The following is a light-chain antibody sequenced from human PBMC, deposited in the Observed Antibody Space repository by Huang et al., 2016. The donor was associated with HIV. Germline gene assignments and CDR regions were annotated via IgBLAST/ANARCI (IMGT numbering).Light chain of an antibody. CDR3: QQSYTVPYT. CDR1: QIITRF. CDR2: TAS. Sequence: DIQMTQSPSSLSASIGDRVTITCRASQIITRFLNWYQQKPVKAPELLIFTASDLESGVPSRFSGSGSGTDFTLTIDSVQPEDFATYYCQQSYTVPYTFGQGTKLEIK. J-gene: IGKJ2*01. V-gene: IGKV1-39*01.